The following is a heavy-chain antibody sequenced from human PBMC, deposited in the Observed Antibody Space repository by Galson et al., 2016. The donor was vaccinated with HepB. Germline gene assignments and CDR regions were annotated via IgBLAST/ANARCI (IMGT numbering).Heavy chain of an antibody. CDR1: GFSFTDYY. Sequence: SLRLSCAASGFSFTDYYMNWIRQAPGQGLEWVAYTNHGGNFTNYADSFKGRFTISRDNAKNSVYLQMSSLSSEDTAVYYCVRDSPIFGLTIGGWFHPWGQGTLVTVSS. CDR3: VRDSPIFGLTIGGWFHP. CDR2: TNHGGNFT. V-gene: IGHV3-11*05. D-gene: IGHD3-3*01. J-gene: IGHJ5*02.